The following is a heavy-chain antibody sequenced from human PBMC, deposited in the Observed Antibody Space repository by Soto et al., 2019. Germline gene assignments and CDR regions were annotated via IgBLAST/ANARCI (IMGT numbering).Heavy chain of an antibody. V-gene: IGHV1-24*01. J-gene: IGHJ5*02. CDR1: GYTLNEVA. CDR3: PTYHGDYNFDH. CDR2: FDPDEAET. Sequence: QVPLVQSGAEVKKPGASVKVSCKVSGYTLNEVAMHWVRQAPGKGLEWLGGFDPDEAETIYAQHFQGRVTMTEDTSTDTVYMESSSLRSEDTALYFCPTYHGDYNFDHWGQGTLVTVSS. D-gene: IGHD4-17*01.